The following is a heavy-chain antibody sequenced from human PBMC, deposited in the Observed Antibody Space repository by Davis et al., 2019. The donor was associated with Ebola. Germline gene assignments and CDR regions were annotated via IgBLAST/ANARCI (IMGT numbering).Heavy chain of an antibody. CDR3: AKEEVNYFES. CDR2: ISYDGSNK. Sequence: GGSLRLSCAASGFTFSSYAMHWVRQAPGKGLEWVAVISYDGSNKYYADSVKGRFTISRDTSKNTVFLQMNSLRVDDTAVYYCAKEEVNYFESWGQGTLVTVSS. V-gene: IGHV3-30*14. J-gene: IGHJ4*02. CDR1: GFTFSSYA.